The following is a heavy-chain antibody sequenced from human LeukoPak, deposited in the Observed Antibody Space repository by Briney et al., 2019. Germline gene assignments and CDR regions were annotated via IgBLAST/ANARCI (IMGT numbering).Heavy chain of an antibody. D-gene: IGHD3-22*01. CDR2: IYYSGST. Sequence: SETLSLTCTVSGGSVSSGSYYWSWIRQPPGKGLEWIGYIYYSGSTNYNPSLKSRVIISVDTSKNQFSLKLSSVTAADTAVYYCARGDSYYYGMDVWGQGTTVTVSS. V-gene: IGHV4-61*01. CDR3: ARGDSYYYGMDV. CDR1: GGSVSSGSYY. J-gene: IGHJ6*02.